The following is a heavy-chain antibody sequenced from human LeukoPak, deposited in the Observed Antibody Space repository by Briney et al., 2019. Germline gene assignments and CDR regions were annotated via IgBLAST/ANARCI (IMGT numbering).Heavy chain of an antibody. CDR1: GGSISSGGYY. V-gene: IGHV4-31*03. Sequence: PSETLSLTCTVSGGSISSGGYYWSWIRQNPGKGLEYIGYIFNTGRASYNPSLRSRVTMSVDTPNNQFSLRLISVTAADTAVYYCATLVPVYSSGWYYVDYWGQGTLVTVSS. CDR3: ATLVPVYSSGWYYVDY. CDR2: IFNTGRA. D-gene: IGHD6-19*01. J-gene: IGHJ4*02.